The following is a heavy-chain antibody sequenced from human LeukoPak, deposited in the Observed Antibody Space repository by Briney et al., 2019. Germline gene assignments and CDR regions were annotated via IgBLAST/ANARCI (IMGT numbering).Heavy chain of an antibody. CDR1: GGAISGRRDY. CDR2: IHYSGST. V-gene: IGHV4-39*01. CDR3: ARQGGYYDSSGYPFDY. Sequence: SETLSLTCTVSGGAISGRRDYWGWIRQPPGKGLEWIASIHYSGSTHYNPSLKSRVTISVDTSRNQFSLELRTATAADSAMYYCARQGGYYDSSGYPFDYWGQGTLVTVSS. D-gene: IGHD3-22*01. J-gene: IGHJ4*02.